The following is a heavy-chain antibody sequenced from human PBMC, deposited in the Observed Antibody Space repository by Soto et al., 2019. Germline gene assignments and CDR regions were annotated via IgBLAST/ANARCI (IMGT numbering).Heavy chain of an antibody. J-gene: IGHJ4*02. CDR3: ARTPYCSSTSCYVGVFFDY. Sequence: PGGSLRLSCAASGFTFSSYWMSWVRQAPGKGLEWVANIKQDGSEKYYVDSVKGRFTISRDNAKNSLYLQMNSLRAEDTAVYYCARTPYCSSTSCYVGVFFDYWGQGTLVTVSS. CDR1: GFTFSSYW. V-gene: IGHV3-7*02. D-gene: IGHD2-2*01. CDR2: IKQDGSEK.